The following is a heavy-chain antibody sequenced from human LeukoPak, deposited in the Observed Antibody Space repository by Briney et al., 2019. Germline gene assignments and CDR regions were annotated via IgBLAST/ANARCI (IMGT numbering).Heavy chain of an antibody. Sequence: PGGSLRLSCAASGFTFSSYGMHWVRQAPGKGLEWLAVIWYDGSNKYYADSVKGRFTISRDNSKNTLYLQMNSLRAEDTAVYYCARDLGILTGLAYYYYGMDVWGQGTSVTVSS. CDR3: ARDLGILTGLAYYYYGMDV. CDR2: IWYDGSNK. V-gene: IGHV3-33*01. D-gene: IGHD3-9*01. J-gene: IGHJ6*02. CDR1: GFTFSSYG.